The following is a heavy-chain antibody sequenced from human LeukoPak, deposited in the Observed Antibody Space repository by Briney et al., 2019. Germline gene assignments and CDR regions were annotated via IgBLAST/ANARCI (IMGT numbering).Heavy chain of an antibody. Sequence: GGSLRLSCAASGFTFSSYSMNWVRQALGKGLEWVSSISSSSSYIYYADSVKGRFTISRDNAKNSLYLQMNSLRAEDTAVYYCASLYDSSGYSLDYWGQGTLVTVSS. CDR1: GFTFSSYS. CDR3: ASLYDSSGYSLDY. J-gene: IGHJ4*02. D-gene: IGHD3-22*01. CDR2: ISSSSSYI. V-gene: IGHV3-21*01.